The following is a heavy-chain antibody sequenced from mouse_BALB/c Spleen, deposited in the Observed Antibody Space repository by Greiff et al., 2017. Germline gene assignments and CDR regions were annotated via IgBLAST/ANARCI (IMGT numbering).Heavy chain of an antibody. Sequence: QVQLQQSGAELVKPGASVKLSCKASGYTFTSYYMYWVKQRPGQGLEWIGEINPSNGGTNFNEKFKSKATLTVDKSSSTAYMQLSSLTSEDSAVYYCTRFGYDGVYYAMDYWGQGTSVTVSA. D-gene: IGHD2-2*01. CDR3: TRFGYDGVYYAMDY. CDR1: GYTFTSYY. V-gene: IGHV1S81*02. CDR2: INPSNGGT. J-gene: IGHJ4*01.